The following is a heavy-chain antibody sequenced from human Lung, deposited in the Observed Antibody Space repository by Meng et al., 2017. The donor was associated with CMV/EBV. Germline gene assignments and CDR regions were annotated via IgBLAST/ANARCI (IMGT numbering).Heavy chain of an antibody. D-gene: IGHD3-16*02. CDR3: AHRPLYPNVFDF. CDR1: GFSLSTNGVG. J-gene: IGHJ3*01. Sequence: GPXLLXPTHTLTLTGSFWGFSLSTNGVGVGWIRQPPGKALGWLALIYWNDDKRYSPSLRTRLTITKDTSKNQVVLRMANLDPVDTATYFCAHRPLYPNVFDFWXQRTMVTVSS. V-gene: IGHV2-5*01. CDR2: IYWNDDK.